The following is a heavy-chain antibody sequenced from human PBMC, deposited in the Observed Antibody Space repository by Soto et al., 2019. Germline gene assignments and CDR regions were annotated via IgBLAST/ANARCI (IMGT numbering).Heavy chain of an antibody. D-gene: IGHD3-22*01. V-gene: IGHV4-34*01. CDR1: GGSFSCYY. CDR2: INHSGST. J-gene: IGHJ4*02. CDR3: ARAQYYYDSSGHYYFDY. Sequence: TSETLSLTCAVYGGSFSCYYWIWIRQPPGKGLEWIGEINHSGSTNYNPSLKSRVTISVDTSKNQFSLKLSSVTAADTAVYYCARAQYYYDSSGHYYFDYWGQGTLVTVSS.